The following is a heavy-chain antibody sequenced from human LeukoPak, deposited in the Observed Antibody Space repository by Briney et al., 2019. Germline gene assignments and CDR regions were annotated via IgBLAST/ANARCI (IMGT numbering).Heavy chain of an antibody. CDR2: ISAYNGNT. CDR1: GYTFTGYY. Sequence: GASVKVSCKASGYTFTGYYTHWVRQAPGQGLEWMGWISAYNGNTNYAQKLQGRVTMTTDTSTSTAYMELRSLRSDDTAVYYCARVDPMITFGGVIGLFDYWGQGTLVTVSS. V-gene: IGHV1-18*04. CDR3: ARVDPMITFGGVIGLFDY. J-gene: IGHJ4*02. D-gene: IGHD3-16*02.